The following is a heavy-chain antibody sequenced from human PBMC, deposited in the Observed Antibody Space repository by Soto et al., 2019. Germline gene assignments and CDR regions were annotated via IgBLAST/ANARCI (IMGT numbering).Heavy chain of an antibody. CDR3: ARERAKWTDYYYYGMDV. V-gene: IGHV4-30-4*01. Sequence: QVQLQESGPGLVKPSQTLSLTCTVSGGSISSGDDFWTWIRQPPGKGLEWIGYIYYSGSTYYNPSLKSRLTMSVDTSKNQFSLKLISVTAADTAVYYCARERAKWTDYYYYGMDVWGQGTTVTVSS. J-gene: IGHJ6*02. D-gene: IGHD2-8*01. CDR1: GGSISSGDDF. CDR2: IYYSGST.